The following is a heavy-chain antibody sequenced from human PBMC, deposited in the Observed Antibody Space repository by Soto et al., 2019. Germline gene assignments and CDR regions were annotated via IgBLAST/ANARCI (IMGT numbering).Heavy chain of an antibody. Sequence: SLTCAVYGGSFSGYYWSWIRQPPGKGLEWIGEINHSGSTNYNPSLKSRVTISVDTSKNQFSLKLSSVTAADTAVYYCARGVFAHDYWGQGTLVTVSS. V-gene: IGHV4-34*01. J-gene: IGHJ4*02. CDR1: GGSFSGYY. CDR3: ARGVFAHDY. CDR2: INHSGST.